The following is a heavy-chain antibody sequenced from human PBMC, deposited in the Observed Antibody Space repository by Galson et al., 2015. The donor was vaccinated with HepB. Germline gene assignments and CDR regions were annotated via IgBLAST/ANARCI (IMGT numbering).Heavy chain of an antibody. CDR2: INAGNGNT. Sequence: SCKASGYTFTSYAMHWVRQAPGQRLEWMGWINAGNGNTKYSQKFQGRVTITRDTSASTAYMELSSLRSEDTAVYYCARLSPYCSGGSCYDYYYYMDVWGKGTTVTVSS. CDR3: ARLSPYCSGGSCYDYYYYMDV. CDR1: GYTFTSYA. J-gene: IGHJ6*03. D-gene: IGHD2-15*01. V-gene: IGHV1-3*01.